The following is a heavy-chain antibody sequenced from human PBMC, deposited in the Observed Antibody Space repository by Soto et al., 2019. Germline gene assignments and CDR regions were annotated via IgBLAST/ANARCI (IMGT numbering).Heavy chain of an antibody. CDR3: ARLSHLNVGSYSRGGDYYYYGMDV. J-gene: IGHJ6*02. D-gene: IGHD1-26*01. CDR1: GGTFSSYA. V-gene: IGHV1-69*13. Sequence: GASVKVSCKASGGTFSSYAISWVRQAPGQGLEWMGGIIPIFGTANYAQKFQGRVTITADESTSTAYMELSSLRSEDTAVYYCARLSHLNVGSYSRGGDYYYYGMDVWGQGTTVTVSS. CDR2: IIPIFGTA.